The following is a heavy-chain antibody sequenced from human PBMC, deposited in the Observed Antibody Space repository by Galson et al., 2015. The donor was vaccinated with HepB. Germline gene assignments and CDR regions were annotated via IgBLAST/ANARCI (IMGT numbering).Heavy chain of an antibody. CDR3: ARGWSGYGGE. J-gene: IGHJ4*02. D-gene: IGHD5-12*01. CDR1: GYTFTDYG. V-gene: IGHV1-18*01. CDR2: ISAYNGNT. Sequence: SVKVSCKASGYTFTDYGITWVRQAPGQGLEWMGWISAYNGNTNYAPKFQGRVTLTTDTSTASAHMEVRRLVSDDTALYYCARGWSGYGGEWGQGTPVTVSS.